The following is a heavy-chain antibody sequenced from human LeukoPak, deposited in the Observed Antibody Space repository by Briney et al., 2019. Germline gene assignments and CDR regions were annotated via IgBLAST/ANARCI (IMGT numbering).Heavy chain of an antibody. J-gene: IGHJ4*02. Sequence: GGSLRLSCAASGFTFTNAWMNWVRQAPGKGLEWVGRIKSEADGETIDYAAPVKGRFTFSRDDSKNMLYLHMNSLKSEDTAVYYCSTLTSRGLSDSWGQGTLVTVSS. CDR2: IKSEADGETI. D-gene: IGHD1-20*01. V-gene: IGHV3-15*07. CDR3: STLTSRGLSDS. CDR1: GFTFTNAW.